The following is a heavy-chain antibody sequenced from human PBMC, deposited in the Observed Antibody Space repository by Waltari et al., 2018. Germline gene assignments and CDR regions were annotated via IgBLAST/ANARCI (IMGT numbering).Heavy chain of an antibody. CDR3: ARDGYDAGLYFAL. CDR2: INQDGSQT. CDR1: GFSFSSHW. D-gene: IGHD2-2*01. J-gene: IGHJ2*01. Sequence: EVQLVESGGGLVQPGGSLRLSCAASGFSFSSHWMSWVGQTPVKGLEWLANINQDGSQTYYEDCVKGRFTVSRDNAKNALFLQMNSLRAEDTAVYYCARDGYDAGLYFALWGRGTLVTVSS. V-gene: IGHV3-7*01.